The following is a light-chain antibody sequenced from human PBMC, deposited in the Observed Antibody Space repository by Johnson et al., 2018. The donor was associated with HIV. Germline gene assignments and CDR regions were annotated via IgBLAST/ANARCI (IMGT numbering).Light chain of an antibody. J-gene: IGLJ1*01. Sequence: QSVLTQPPSVSAAPGQKVTISCSGSSSNIGNNYVSWYQQLPGTAPKLLIYDNNKRPSGLPDGFSGSKSGPSATLGITGLQTGDEADYYCGTWDSSLSAYVFGTGTKVTVL. CDR1: SSNIGNNY. V-gene: IGLV1-51*01. CDR2: DNN. CDR3: GTWDSSLSAYV.